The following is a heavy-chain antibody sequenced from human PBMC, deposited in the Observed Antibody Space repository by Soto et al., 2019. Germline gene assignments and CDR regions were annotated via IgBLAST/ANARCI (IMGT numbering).Heavy chain of an antibody. CDR3: AKHLGIHNAGGLDY. J-gene: IGHJ4*02. D-gene: IGHD1-20*01. CDR2: ISNGGVIT. CDR1: GFLFENFT. V-gene: IGHV3-23*01. Sequence: GGSLRLSCAASGFLFENFTMNWIRQAPGRGLEWISAISNGGVITLYADSVKGRFSISRDDFERILYLQIDSLTAEDTAIYYCAKHLGIHNAGGLDYWGQGTVVTVSA.